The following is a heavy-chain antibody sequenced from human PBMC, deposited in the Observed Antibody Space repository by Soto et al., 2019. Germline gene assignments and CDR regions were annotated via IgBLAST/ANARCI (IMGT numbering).Heavy chain of an antibody. V-gene: IGHV3-23*01. CDR2: ISDSGGRT. D-gene: IGHD6-19*01. Sequence: DVQLLESGGGLVQPGGSLRLSCAASGFTFNTYAMSWVRQSPGKGLEWVSAISDSGGRTYYAASVRGRFTISRDNSRDMLYLQMNSLRDEDTAVYFCVKEVVNSGWTHFDFWGQGTLVTVSS. J-gene: IGHJ4*02. CDR3: VKEVVNSGWTHFDF. CDR1: GFTFNTYA.